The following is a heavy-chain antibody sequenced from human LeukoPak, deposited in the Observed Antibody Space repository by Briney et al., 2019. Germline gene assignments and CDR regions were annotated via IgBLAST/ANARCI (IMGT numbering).Heavy chain of an antibody. CDR1: GYSISSGYY. D-gene: IGHD3-10*01. J-gene: IGHJ5*02. Sequence: SETLSLTCAVSGYSISSGYYWSWIRQPAGKGLEWIGRIYTSGSTNYNPSLKSRVTISVDTSKNQFSLKLSSVTAADTAVYYCARESSITMVRGVMGWFDPWGQGTLVTVSS. V-gene: IGHV4-61*02. CDR3: ARESSITMVRGVMGWFDP. CDR2: IYTSGST.